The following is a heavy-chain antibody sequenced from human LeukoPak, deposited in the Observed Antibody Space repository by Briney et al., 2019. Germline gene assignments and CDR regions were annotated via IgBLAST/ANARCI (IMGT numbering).Heavy chain of an antibody. CDR3: AKELFPYRRQQLVTGAFDI. V-gene: IGHV3-7*01. Sequence: GGSLRLSCAASGFTFSSYWMSWVRQAPGKGLEWVANIKQDGGEKYYVDSVKGRFTISRDNAKNSLYLQMNSLRAEDTAVYYCAKELFPYRRQQLVTGAFDIWGQGTIVTVSS. D-gene: IGHD6-13*01. CDR1: GFTFSSYW. CDR2: IKQDGGEK. J-gene: IGHJ3*02.